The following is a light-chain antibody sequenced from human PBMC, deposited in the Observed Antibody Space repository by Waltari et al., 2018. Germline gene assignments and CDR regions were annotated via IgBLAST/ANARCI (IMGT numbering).Light chain of an antibody. CDR1: RTVLYDSNNKNY. Sequence: DIVMTQSPDSLAVSLGERATINCKPSRTVLYDSNNKNYLAWYQQKPGQPPNLLIYWASTRKSGVPDRFSGSGSGTDFTLTISTLQAEDVAVYYCHQYYNTPYSYGQGTKLEIK. V-gene: IGKV4-1*01. CDR2: WAS. J-gene: IGKJ2*03. CDR3: HQYYNTPYS.